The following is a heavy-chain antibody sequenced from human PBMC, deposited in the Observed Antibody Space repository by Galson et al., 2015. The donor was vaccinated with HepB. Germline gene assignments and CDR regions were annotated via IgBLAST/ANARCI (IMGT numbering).Heavy chain of an antibody. Sequence: SCAASGFTFSSYAMHWVRQAPGKGLEWVAVISYDGSNKYYADSVKGRFTISRDNSKNTLYLQMNSLRAEDTAVYYCARDGAYSSGLADYWGQGTLVTVSS. V-gene: IGHV3-30*04. CDR3: ARDGAYSSGLADY. CDR1: GFTFSSYA. D-gene: IGHD6-19*01. CDR2: ISYDGSNK. J-gene: IGHJ4*02.